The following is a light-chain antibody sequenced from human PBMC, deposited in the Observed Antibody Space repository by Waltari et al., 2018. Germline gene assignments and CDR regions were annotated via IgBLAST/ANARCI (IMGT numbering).Light chain of an antibody. CDR2: DAS. CDR3: QQRSKWPRT. CDR1: QRVNIY. Sequence: EIVLTQSPATLSLFPGERATLPCRASQRVNIYLAWYQQKPGQSPRFLIYDASNRATGIPARFSGSGSGTDFTLTISSLEPEDFAVYYCQQRSKWPRTFGQGTKLEIK. J-gene: IGKJ2*01. V-gene: IGKV3-11*01.